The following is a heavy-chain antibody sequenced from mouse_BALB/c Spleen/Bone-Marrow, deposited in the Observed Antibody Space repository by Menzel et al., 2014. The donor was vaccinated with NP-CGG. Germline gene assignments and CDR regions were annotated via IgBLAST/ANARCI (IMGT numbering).Heavy chain of an antibody. D-gene: IGHD2-3*01. Sequence: EVKLVESGGGLVHPGGSLKLSCAASGFDFSRYWMGWVRQAPGKGLEWIGEINPDSSTINYAPSLKDKFIISRDNAKNTLYLQMSKVRSEDTALYYCSRLGYYGGFAYWGQGTLVTVSA. V-gene: IGHV4-1*02. J-gene: IGHJ3*01. CDR3: SRLGYYGGFAY. CDR1: GFDFSRYW. CDR2: INPDSSTI.